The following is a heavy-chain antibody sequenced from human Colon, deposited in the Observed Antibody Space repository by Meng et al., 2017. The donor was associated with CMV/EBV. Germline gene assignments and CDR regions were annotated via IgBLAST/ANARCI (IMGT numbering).Heavy chain of an antibody. CDR3: ARDIDSAEGY. V-gene: IGHV1-69*12. D-gene: IGHD1-26*01. Sequence: QVYLGEFGTEVKEAGASVKVSCKASGGTFSSYAISWVRQAPGQGLEWMGGIIPIFGTANYAQKFQGRVTITADESTSTAYMELSSLRSEDTAVYYCARDIDSAEGYWGQGTLVTVSS. CDR2: IIPIFGTA. CDR1: GGTFSSYA. J-gene: IGHJ4*02.